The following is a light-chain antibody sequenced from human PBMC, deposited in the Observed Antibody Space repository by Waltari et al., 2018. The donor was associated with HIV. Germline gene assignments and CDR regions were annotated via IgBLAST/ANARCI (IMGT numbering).Light chain of an antibody. CDR3: ASFTGDNTVI. J-gene: IGLJ2*01. Sequence: AVTQPASVSGLPGQSTTISCTGDDSDFGLYNFVSWSQQHSGKPPRLILYDVDSRASGVSDRFSGSMSGNTASLTISGLRAEDEGHYYCASFTGDNTVIFGGGTEVTVL. CDR1: DSDFGLYNF. CDR2: DVD. V-gene: IGLV2-14*03.